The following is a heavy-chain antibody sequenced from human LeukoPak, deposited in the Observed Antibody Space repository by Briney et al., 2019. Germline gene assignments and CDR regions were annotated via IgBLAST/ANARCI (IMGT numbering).Heavy chain of an antibody. CDR1: GFTFSNAW. J-gene: IGHJ4*02. CDR3: TTDYDILTGYYDFDY. V-gene: IGHV3-15*01. Sequence: KTGGSLRLSCAASGFTFSNAWMSWVRQAPGKGLEWVGRIKSKTDGGTTDYAAPVKGRFTISRDDSKNTLYLQMNSLKTEDTAVYYCTTDYDILTGYYDFDYWGQGTLVTVSS. CDR2: IKSKTDGGTT. D-gene: IGHD3-9*01.